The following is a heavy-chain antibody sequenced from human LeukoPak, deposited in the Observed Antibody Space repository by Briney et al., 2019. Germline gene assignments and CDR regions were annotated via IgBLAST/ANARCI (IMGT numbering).Heavy chain of an antibody. CDR3: ARIPYSSSLTDAFDI. D-gene: IGHD6-6*01. CDR1: GFTFSSFW. Sequence: GGSLRLSCAASGFTFSSFWMSRVRQAPGKGLEWVANIKQDGSEKNYVDSVKGRFTVSRDNAKNSLYLQMNSLRAEDTAVFYCARIPYSSSLTDAFDIWGQGTMVTVYS. CDR2: IKQDGSEK. V-gene: IGHV3-7*01. J-gene: IGHJ3*02.